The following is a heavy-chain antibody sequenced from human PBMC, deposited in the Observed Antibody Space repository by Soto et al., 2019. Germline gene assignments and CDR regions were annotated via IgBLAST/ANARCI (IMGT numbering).Heavy chain of an antibody. J-gene: IGHJ4*02. CDR1: RFTFTSSA. Sequence: ASVKVAYKASRFTFTSSAVQWVRQARGQRLEWIGWIGVGSGNRHYAQKFQERVTITRDMSTNTAYMELSSLRSEDTAVYYCAALGVNFDHWGQGTLVTVSS. D-gene: IGHD2-8*01. V-gene: IGHV1-58*01. CDR2: IGVGSGNR. CDR3: AALGVNFDH.